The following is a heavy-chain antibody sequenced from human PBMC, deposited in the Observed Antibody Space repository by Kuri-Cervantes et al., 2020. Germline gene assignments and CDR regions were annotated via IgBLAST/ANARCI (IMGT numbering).Heavy chain of an antibody. V-gene: IGHV1-69*05. J-gene: IGHJ1*01. CDR2: IIPIFGTA. CDR3: ARDNPYYGDGIG. Sequence: SVKVSCKASGGTFSSYAISWVQQAPGQGLEWMGGIIPIFGTANYAQKFQGRVTMTRNTSISTAYMELSSLRSEDTAVYYCARDNPYYGDGIGWGQGTLVTVSS. D-gene: IGHD4-17*01. CDR1: GGTFSSYA.